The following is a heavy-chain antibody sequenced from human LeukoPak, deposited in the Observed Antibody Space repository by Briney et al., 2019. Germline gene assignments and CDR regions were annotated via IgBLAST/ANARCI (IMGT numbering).Heavy chain of an antibody. CDR3: ARGSYYGSGSPPGY. CDR1: GDSISRSDSY. D-gene: IGHD3-10*01. V-gene: IGHV4-39*01. CDR2: IYYSGRT. J-gene: IGHJ4*02. Sequence: PSETLSLTCSVSGDSISRSDSYWDWIRQPPGKGLQWIGTIYYSGRTYYSPSLKSRVTMSVDTSNNQFSLNLRSVTAADTAVYYCARGSYYGSGSPPGYWGQGTLVTVSS.